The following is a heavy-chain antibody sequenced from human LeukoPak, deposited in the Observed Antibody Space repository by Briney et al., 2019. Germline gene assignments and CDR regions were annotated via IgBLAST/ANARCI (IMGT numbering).Heavy chain of an antibody. CDR1: GYTFTDYY. J-gene: IGHJ4*02. V-gene: IGHV1-2*02. CDR2: INPKSGGT. Sequence: AASVKVSCKASGYTFTDYYIHWVRQAPGQGLEWMGWINPKSGGTNYAQKFQGRVTMTRDTSISTAYMELSRLTSDDTAMYYCARVFRDVDILTVSYWGQGTLVTVSS. CDR3: ARVFRDVDILTVSY. D-gene: IGHD3-9*01.